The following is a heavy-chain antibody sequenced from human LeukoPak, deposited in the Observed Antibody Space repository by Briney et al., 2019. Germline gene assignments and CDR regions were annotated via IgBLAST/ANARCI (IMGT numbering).Heavy chain of an antibody. CDR2: IKQDGSEK. J-gene: IGHJ4*02. V-gene: IGHV3-7*01. CDR3: ARAPRGHYYDSSGYYYGLVYFDY. Sequence: GGSLRLSCAASGFTFSSYWMSWVRQAPGKGLEWVANIKQDGSEKYYVDSVKGRFTISRDNAKNSLYLQMNSLRAEDTAVYYCARAPRGHYYDSSGYYYGLVYFDYWGQGTLVTVSS. D-gene: IGHD3-22*01. CDR1: GFTFSSYW.